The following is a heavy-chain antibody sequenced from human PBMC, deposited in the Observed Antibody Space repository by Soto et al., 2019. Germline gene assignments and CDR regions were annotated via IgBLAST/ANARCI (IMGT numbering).Heavy chain of an antibody. Sequence: QVQLVQSGAEVKKPGSSVKVSCKASGGTFSSYAISWVRQAPGQGLEWMGGIIPIFGTANYAQKFQGRVTITADKSTSTAYMELSSLRSEDTAVYYCVRTRYSSSWSLYYYGMDVWGQGTTVTVSS. CDR2: IIPIFGTA. D-gene: IGHD6-13*01. J-gene: IGHJ6*02. CDR3: VRTRYSSSWSLYYYGMDV. V-gene: IGHV1-69*06. CDR1: GGTFSSYA.